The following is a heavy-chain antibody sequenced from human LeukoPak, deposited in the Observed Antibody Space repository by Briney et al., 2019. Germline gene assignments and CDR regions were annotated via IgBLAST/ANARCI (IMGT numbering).Heavy chain of an antibody. V-gene: IGHV4-39*07. CDR2: IYYSGST. CDR3: ARDQGPVITTGYFDY. D-gene: IGHD3-22*01. J-gene: IGHJ4*02. Sequence: SETLSLTCTVSGASISSSSYYWGWIRQPPGKGLEWIGSIYYSGSTYYNPSLKSRVTISVDTSKNQFSLKLSSVTAADTAVYYCARDQGPVITTGYFDYWGQGTLVTVSS. CDR1: GASISSSSYY.